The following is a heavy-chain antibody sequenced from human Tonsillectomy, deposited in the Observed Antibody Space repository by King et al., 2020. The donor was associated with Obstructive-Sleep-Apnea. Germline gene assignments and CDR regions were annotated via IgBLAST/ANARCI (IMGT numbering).Heavy chain of an antibody. CDR3: ARSPQYYYDSSGYPLDY. V-gene: IGHV4-30-4*01. Sequence: QLQESGPGLVKPSQTLSLTCTVSGGSISSGDYYWSWIRQPPGKGLEWIGYIYYSGSTYYNPSLKSRVTISVDTSKNQFSLKLSSVTAADPAVYYCARSPQYYYDSSGYPLDYWGQGTLVTVSS. D-gene: IGHD3-22*01. J-gene: IGHJ4*02. CDR2: IYYSGST. CDR1: GGSISSGDYY.